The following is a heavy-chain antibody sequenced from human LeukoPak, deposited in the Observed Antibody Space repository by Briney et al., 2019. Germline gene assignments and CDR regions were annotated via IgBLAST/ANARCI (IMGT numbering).Heavy chain of an antibody. Sequence: GGSLRLSCAASGFTFSDYYMSWIRQAPGKGLEWVAVISYDGSNKYYADSVKGRFTISRDNSKNTLYLQMNSLRAEDTAVYYCAKDEAITMVRGVQYNWFDPWGQGTLVTVSS. J-gene: IGHJ5*02. D-gene: IGHD3-10*01. CDR1: GFTFSDYY. CDR2: ISYDGSNK. V-gene: IGHV3-30*18. CDR3: AKDEAITMVRGVQYNWFDP.